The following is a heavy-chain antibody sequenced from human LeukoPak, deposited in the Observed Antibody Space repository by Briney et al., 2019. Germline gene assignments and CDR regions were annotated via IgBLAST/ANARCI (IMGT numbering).Heavy chain of an antibody. Sequence: PSETLSLTCAVYGRSFSGYYWNWIRQPPGKGLEWIGYISYSGTTYYSASLKSRVTISRDTSKNQFSLNLSSVSAADTAVYYCARRMATTGRYYFDYWGQGTLVTVSS. CDR2: ISYSGTT. V-gene: IGHV4-30-4*08. CDR3: ARRMATTGRYYFDY. CDR1: GRSFSGYY. D-gene: IGHD1-1*01. J-gene: IGHJ4*02.